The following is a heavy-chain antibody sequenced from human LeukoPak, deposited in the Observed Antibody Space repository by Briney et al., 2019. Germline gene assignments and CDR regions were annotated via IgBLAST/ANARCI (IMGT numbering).Heavy chain of an antibody. D-gene: IGHD5-12*01. Sequence: GGSLRLSCAASGFSCSTRGMSWVRQAPGKGPEWVSAISGNDESTFYADSVKGRFTISRDNSRNTLYLQLSSLSAEDSAIYYCARDRRPARTYSGLFDYWGQGTLVTVSS. CDR3: ARDRRPARTYSGLFDY. J-gene: IGHJ4*02. CDR2: ISGNDEST. CDR1: GFSCSTRG. V-gene: IGHV3-23*01.